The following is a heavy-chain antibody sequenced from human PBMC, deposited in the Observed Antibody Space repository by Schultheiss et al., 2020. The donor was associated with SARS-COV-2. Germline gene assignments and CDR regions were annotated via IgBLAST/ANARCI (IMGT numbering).Heavy chain of an antibody. V-gene: IGHV4-39*01. CDR2: IYYSGST. CDR3: ARLASTVTGGYYFDY. CDR1: GGSISSSSYY. J-gene: IGHJ4*02. Sequence: SETLSLTCTVSGGSISSSSYYWGWIRQPPGKGLEWIGSIYYSGSTYYNPSLKSRVTISVDTSKNQFSLKLSSVTAADTAVYYCARLASTVTGGYYFDYWGQGTLVTVSS. D-gene: IGHD4-17*01.